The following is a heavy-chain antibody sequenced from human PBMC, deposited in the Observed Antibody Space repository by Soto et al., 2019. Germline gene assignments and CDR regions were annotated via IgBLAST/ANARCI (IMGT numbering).Heavy chain of an antibody. CDR2: VYHSWST. Sequence: SETLSRTCTVSGGSISSDYWNWIRQPPGKGLEWIGYVYHSWSTKYNPSLKSRVTISLDTSKNQLSLKLSSVTAADTAVYYCARFGTSPNGNWFDPWGQGTLVTVSS. V-gene: IGHV4-59*01. J-gene: IGHJ5*02. D-gene: IGHD3-10*01. CDR1: GGSISSDY. CDR3: ARFGTSPNGNWFDP.